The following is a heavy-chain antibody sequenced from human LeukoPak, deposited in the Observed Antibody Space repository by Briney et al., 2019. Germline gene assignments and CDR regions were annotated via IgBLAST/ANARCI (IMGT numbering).Heavy chain of an antibody. CDR3: ASISRPADRTAGPYNMDV. Sequence: SETLSLTCAVSGGSISSGTYYWGWIRQPPGKGLEWIGSISYSGTTYYNASLKSRVTLSVDTSKNLFSLNLRSVTAADTAVYYCASISRPADRTAGPYNMDVWGKGTTVTVSS. CDR2: ISYSGTT. CDR1: GGSISSGTYY. V-gene: IGHV4-39*01. J-gene: IGHJ6*03.